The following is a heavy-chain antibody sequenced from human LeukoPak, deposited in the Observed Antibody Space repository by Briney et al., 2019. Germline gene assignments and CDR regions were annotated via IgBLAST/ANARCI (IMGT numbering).Heavy chain of an antibody. CDR1: GFTFSSYG. J-gene: IGHJ4*02. CDR2: ISSSSSYI. D-gene: IGHD6-13*01. V-gene: IGHV3-21*01. CDR3: ARGVAAADPY. Sequence: GGSLRLSCAASGFTFSSYGMSWVRQAPGKGLEWVSSISSSSSYIYYADSVKGRFTISRDNAKNSLYLQMNSLRAEDTAVYYCARGVAAADPYWGQGTLVTVSS.